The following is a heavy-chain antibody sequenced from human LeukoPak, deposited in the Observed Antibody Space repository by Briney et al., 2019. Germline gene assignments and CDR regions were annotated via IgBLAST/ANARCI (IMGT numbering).Heavy chain of an antibody. D-gene: IGHD5-12*01. CDR2: IYYSGST. J-gene: IGHJ3*02. CDR1: GGSISSYY. V-gene: IGHV4-59*01. Sequence: SETLSLTCTVSGGSISSYYWSWIRQPPGKGLEWIGYIYYSGSTNYNPSLKSRVTISVDTSKNQFSLKLSSVTAADTAVYYCARPSPITSDAFDIWGQGTMVTVSS. CDR3: ARPSPITSDAFDI.